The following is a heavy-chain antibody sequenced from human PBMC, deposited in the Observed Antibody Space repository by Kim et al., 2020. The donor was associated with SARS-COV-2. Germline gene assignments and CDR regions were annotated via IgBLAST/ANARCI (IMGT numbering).Heavy chain of an antibody. CDR2: MYYSANT. D-gene: IGHD6-19*01. V-gene: IGHV4-39*01. CDR3: ARHHRYSTGWYVSLYY. CDR1: GGSISSSYYY. J-gene: IGHJ4*01. Sequence: SETLSLTCTVSGGSISSSYYYWGRHRPPPGLGLVWVVTMYYSANTYYNQLLKCPVTIATDTTKNQFSLNPLSVTATAAYLYACARHHRYSTGWYVSLYY.